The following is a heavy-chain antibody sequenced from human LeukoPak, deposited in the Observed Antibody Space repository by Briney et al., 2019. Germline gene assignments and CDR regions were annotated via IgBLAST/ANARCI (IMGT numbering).Heavy chain of an antibody. J-gene: IGHJ5*02. CDR1: GGSMSSFY. CDR3: ARGFSEEGWFDP. V-gene: IGHV4-59*01. CDR2: MYYRGRT. Sequence: PSETLSLTCTVSGGSMSSFYWSWIRQPLGKGLEWIGYMYYRGRTNYNPSLKSRVTISVDASKNQISLNLTSVTAADTAVYYCARGFSEEGWFDPWGPGTLVTVSS.